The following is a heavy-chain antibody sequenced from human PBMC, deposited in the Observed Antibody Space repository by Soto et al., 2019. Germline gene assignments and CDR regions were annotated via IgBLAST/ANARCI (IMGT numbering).Heavy chain of an antibody. D-gene: IGHD6-13*01. Sequence: GASVKVSCKASGGTFSSYAISWVRQAPGQGLEWMGGIIPIFGTANYAQKFQGRVTITADESTSTAYMELSSLRSEDTAVYYCARDSPGIAAAANHYYYYGMDVWGQGTTVTVSS. CDR1: GGTFSSYA. V-gene: IGHV1-69*13. CDR3: ARDSPGIAAAANHYYYYGMDV. CDR2: IIPIFGTA. J-gene: IGHJ6*02.